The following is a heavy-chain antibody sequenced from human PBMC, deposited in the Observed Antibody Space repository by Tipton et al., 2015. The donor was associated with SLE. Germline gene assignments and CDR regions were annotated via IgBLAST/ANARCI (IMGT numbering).Heavy chain of an antibody. D-gene: IGHD3-10*01. Sequence: LSLTCAASGFTFSSYWMSWVRQAPGKGLEWVANIKQDGSEKYYVDSVKGRFTISRDNAKNSLYLQMNSLRAEDTAVYYCARAYGSGSYDYWGQGTLVTVSS. V-gene: IGHV3-7*01. CDR2: IKQDGSEK. CDR3: ARAYGSGSYDY. CDR1: GFTFSSYW. J-gene: IGHJ4*02.